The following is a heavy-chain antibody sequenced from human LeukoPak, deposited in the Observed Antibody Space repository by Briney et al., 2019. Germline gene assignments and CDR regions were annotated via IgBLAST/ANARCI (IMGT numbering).Heavy chain of an antibody. CDR1: GYTFTTYG. V-gene: IGHV1-18*01. J-gene: IGHJ6*02. CDR3: AREGSSGWYSDYYYYGMDV. Sequence: ASVKVSCKASGYTFTTYGSTWVRQAPGQGLEWIGCISAYNGNTHYAKTFPGTVTMTTDPSTTPAYMELRSLRSDDTAVYYCAREGSSGWYSDYYYYGMDVWGQGTTVTVSS. CDR2: ISAYNGNT. D-gene: IGHD6-19*01.